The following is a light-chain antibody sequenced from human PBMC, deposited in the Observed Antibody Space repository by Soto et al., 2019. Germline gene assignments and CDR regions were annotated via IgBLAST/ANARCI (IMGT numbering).Light chain of an antibody. CDR2: AAS. CDR1: QGSSSY. V-gene: IGKV1-9*01. CDR3: QKLNSDPLT. J-gene: IGKJ4*01. Sequence: DIQLTQSPSFLSASVGDRVTITCRASQGSSSYLAWYQQKPGKATKLLIYAASTLQSVVPSRFSGSGSGPEFTLTISSLQPEDFSTYYCQKLNSDPLTCCGGTKVE.